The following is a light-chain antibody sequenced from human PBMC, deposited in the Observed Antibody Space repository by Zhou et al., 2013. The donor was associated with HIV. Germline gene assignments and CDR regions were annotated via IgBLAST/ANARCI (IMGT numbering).Light chain of an antibody. J-gene: IGKJ1*01. CDR1: QSVSSN. CDR3: QQYDNWRWT. CDR2: GAS. V-gene: IGKV3-15*01. Sequence: EIVLTQSPGTLSLSPGERATLSCRASQSVSSNLAWYQQKPGQAPRLLIYGASTRATGVPASFSGSGSGTEFTLTISSMQSEDFAVYYCQQYDNWRWTFGQGTKVEIK.